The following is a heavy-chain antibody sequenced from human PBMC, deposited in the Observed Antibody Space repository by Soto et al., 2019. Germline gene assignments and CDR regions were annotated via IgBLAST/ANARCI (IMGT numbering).Heavy chain of an antibody. V-gene: IGHV4-31*03. Sequence: ASETLSLTCTVSGGSISSSGYYWSWIRQHPGKGLEWIGYIFYSGTTYYNPSLKSRVTISVDTSKNQFSLKLSSVTAADTAVYYCARSVDPWGQGTLVTVSS. CDR1: GGSISSSGYY. CDR2: IFYSGTT. CDR3: ARSVDP. J-gene: IGHJ5*02.